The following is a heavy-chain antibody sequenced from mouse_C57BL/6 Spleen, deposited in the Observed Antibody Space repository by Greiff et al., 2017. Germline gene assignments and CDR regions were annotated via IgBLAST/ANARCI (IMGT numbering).Heavy chain of an antibody. Sequence: QVQLQQPGAELVRPGSSVKLSCKASGYTFTSYWMDWVKQRPGQGLEWIGNIYPSDSETHYNQKFKDKATLTVDKSSSTAYMQLSSLTSADSAVYYCARWDYYGSRGYFDVWGTGTTVTVSS. CDR3: ARWDYYGSRGYFDV. CDR1: GYTFTSYW. J-gene: IGHJ1*03. V-gene: IGHV1-61*01. CDR2: IYPSDSET. D-gene: IGHD1-1*01.